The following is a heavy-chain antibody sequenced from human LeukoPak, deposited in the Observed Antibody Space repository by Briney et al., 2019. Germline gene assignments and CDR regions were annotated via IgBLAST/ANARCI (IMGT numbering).Heavy chain of an antibody. CDR1: GFTVSSNY. D-gene: IGHD5-18*01. Sequence: PGGSLRLSCAASGFTVSSNYMSWVRQAPGKGLEWVSVIYSGGSTYYADSVKGRFTISRDNAKNSLYLQMNSLRAEDTAVYYCARFVDTTMVWINWFDPWGQGTLVTVSS. CDR2: IYSGGST. J-gene: IGHJ5*02. CDR3: ARFVDTTMVWINWFDP. V-gene: IGHV3-53*01.